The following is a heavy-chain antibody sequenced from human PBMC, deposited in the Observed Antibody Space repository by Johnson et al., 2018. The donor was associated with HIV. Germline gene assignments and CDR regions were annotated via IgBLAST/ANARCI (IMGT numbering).Heavy chain of an antibody. CDR2: IKSKTDGGTT. CDR1: GFTFSNAW. J-gene: IGHJ3*02. D-gene: IGHD3-10*01. CDR3: ARDRVLLWFGESPLDAFDI. V-gene: IGHV3-15*01. Sequence: VQLVESGGGLVKPGGSLRLSCLASGFTFSNAWMSWVRQAPGKGLEWVGRIKSKTDGGTTDYAAPVKGRFTISRDHSKNTLYLQMNSLRAEDTAVYYCARDRVLLWFGESPLDAFDIWGQGTMVTVSS.